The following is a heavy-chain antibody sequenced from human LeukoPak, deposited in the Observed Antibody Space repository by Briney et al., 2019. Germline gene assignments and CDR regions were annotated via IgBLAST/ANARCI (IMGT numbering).Heavy chain of an antibody. Sequence: PSETLSLTCTVSGDSISSYYWSWIRQPPGKGLEWIGYIYYSGSTNYNPSLKSRVTISVDTCKNHFSLRLSSVTAADTAVYYCARVNYYDSSGTDYWGQGTLVTVSS. V-gene: IGHV4-59*01. D-gene: IGHD3-22*01. CDR1: GDSISSYY. CDR3: ARVNYYDSSGTDY. CDR2: IYYSGST. J-gene: IGHJ4*02.